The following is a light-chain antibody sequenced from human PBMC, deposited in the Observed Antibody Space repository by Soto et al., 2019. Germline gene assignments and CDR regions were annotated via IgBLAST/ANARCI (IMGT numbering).Light chain of an antibody. V-gene: IGKV1-12*01. J-gene: IGKJ5*01. Sequence: DIQMTQSPSSVSASVGDRVTITCRASQGISRWLAWYQQKPGKAPKLLIYAASSLQSGVPSRFSGSVSGTDFTLSICSLPPEDFATYYCQQANSFPITFGQGTRLEIK. CDR3: QQANSFPIT. CDR1: QGISRW. CDR2: AAS.